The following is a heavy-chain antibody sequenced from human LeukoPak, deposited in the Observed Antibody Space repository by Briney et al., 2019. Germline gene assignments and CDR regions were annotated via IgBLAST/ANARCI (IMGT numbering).Heavy chain of an antibody. V-gene: IGHV3-23*01. CDR2: ISGIGDTL. Sequence: PGGSLRLSCVASGFSFSINAMIWVRQAPGKGLEWVSGISGIGDTLFYSDPVKGRFTISRDNSKNTVYLQMNSLRVEDSAVYYCAKKNGGGWPTIFFGYWGQGILVTVSS. D-gene: IGHD6-19*01. J-gene: IGHJ4*02. CDR1: GFSFSINA. CDR3: AKKNGGGWPTIFFGY.